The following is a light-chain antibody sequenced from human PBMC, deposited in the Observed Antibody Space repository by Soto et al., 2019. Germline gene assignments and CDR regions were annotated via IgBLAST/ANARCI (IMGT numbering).Light chain of an antibody. CDR1: QSVSSY. Sequence: EIVLTQSPATLSLSPGERATLSCRASQSVSSYLAWYQQKPGQAPRLLIHDASNRATGIPARFSGSGSGTDFTLTISSLEPEDSAVYYCHQRSNWPLTFGGGTKVDIK. V-gene: IGKV3-11*01. J-gene: IGKJ4*01. CDR3: HQRSNWPLT. CDR2: DAS.